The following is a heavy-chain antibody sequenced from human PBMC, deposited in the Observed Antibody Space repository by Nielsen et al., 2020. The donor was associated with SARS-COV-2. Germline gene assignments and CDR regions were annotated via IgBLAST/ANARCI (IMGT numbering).Heavy chain of an antibody. CDR3: AKALKPGDFAFDI. J-gene: IGHJ3*02. CDR2: ISWNSGSI. V-gene: IGHV3-9*01. Sequence: SLKISCAASGFTFNDYGMHWVRQAPGKGLEWVSGISWNSGSICYADSVKGRFTISRDNAKNSLYLQMNSLRAEDTALYYCAKALKPGDFAFDIWGQGTMVTVSS. CDR1: GFTFNDYG. D-gene: IGHD3-16*01.